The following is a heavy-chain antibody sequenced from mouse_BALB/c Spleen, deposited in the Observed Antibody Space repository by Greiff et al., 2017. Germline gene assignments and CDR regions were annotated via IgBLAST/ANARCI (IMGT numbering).Heavy chain of an antibody. V-gene: IGHV5-6-3*01. Sequence: EVKLMESGGGLVQPGGSLKLSCAASGFTFSSYGMSWVRQTPDKRLELVATINSNGGSTYYPDSVKGRFTISRDNAKNTLYLQMSSLKSEDTAMYYCARDIYDGYSFAYWGQGTLVTVSA. D-gene: IGHD2-3*01. J-gene: IGHJ3*01. CDR3: ARDIYDGYSFAY. CDR1: GFTFSSYG. CDR2: INSNGGST.